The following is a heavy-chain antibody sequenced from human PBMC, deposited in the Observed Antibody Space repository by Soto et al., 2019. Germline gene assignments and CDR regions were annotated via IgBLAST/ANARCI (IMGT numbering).Heavy chain of an antibody. J-gene: IGHJ4*02. CDR3: ATVGRANYFDN. V-gene: IGHV3-23*01. CDR1: GFTFSSYA. CDR2: ISGGGINT. Sequence: ASVKVSCAASGFTFSSYALTWVRQAPGKGLEWVSVISGGGINTLYADSVRGRFTISRDNSKNTLYLQMNSLRADDTAVYYCATVGRANYFDNWGQGTLVTVSS.